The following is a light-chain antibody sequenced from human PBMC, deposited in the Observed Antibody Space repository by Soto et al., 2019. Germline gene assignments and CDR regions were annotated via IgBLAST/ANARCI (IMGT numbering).Light chain of an antibody. V-gene: IGKV1-13*02. CDR2: DAS. Sequence: AIQLTQSPSSLSASVGDRVTITCRASQGISSSLAWYQQKPGRAPKLLIYDASSLESGVPSRFSGTGSGTDFSLTISSLQPEDFATYYCQQFNSYPQTFGGGTKVEIK. J-gene: IGKJ4*01. CDR1: QGISSS. CDR3: QQFNSYPQT.